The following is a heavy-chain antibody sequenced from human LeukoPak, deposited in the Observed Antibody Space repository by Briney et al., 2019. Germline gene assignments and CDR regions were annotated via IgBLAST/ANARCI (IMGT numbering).Heavy chain of an antibody. CDR1: GGSFNDYY. V-gene: IGHV4-34*01. CDR2: VNHSGRT. D-gene: IGHD4/OR15-4a*01. J-gene: IGHJ4*02. Sequence: PSETLSLTCAVYGGSFNDYYWSRIRQPPGKGLEWIGEVNHSGRTNYNPSLKSRVTISQDTSKNQFSLKLRSVTAADTAVYFCARRGPGATVDYWGQGTLVTVSS. CDR3: ARRGPGATVDY.